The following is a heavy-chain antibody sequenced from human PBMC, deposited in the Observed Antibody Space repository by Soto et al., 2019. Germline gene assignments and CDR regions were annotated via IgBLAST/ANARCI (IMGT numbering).Heavy chain of an antibody. V-gene: IGHV3-23*01. J-gene: IGHJ4*02. Sequence: GGSLRLSCSASGFTFSNCAMSWVRQAPGKGLEWVSTISGRGGSTYYADSVKGRLTISRDNSKNTLFLQMNSLRAEDTAVYYCAKRFYREEDGYNFFDSWGQGTLVTVSS. CDR3: AKRFYREEDGYNFFDS. CDR2: ISGRGGST. CDR1: GFTFSNCA. D-gene: IGHD5-12*01.